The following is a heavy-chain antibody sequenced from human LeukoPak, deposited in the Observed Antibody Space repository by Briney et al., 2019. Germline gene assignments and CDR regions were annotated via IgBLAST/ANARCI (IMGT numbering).Heavy chain of an antibody. J-gene: IGHJ4*02. V-gene: IGHV4-59*08. CDR2: IYYSGST. CDR3: ARHGGAFTFDY. D-gene: IGHD2-15*01. Sequence: SETLSLTCTVSGGSISSSYWSWIRQPPGKRLEWIGCIYYSGSTNYNPSLKSRVTISIDTSKTQFSLKLSSVSAADTAVCYCARHGGAFTFDYWGQGTLVTVSS. CDR1: GGSISSSY.